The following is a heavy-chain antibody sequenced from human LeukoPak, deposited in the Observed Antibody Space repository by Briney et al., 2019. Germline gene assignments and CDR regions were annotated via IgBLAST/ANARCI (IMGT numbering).Heavy chain of an antibody. Sequence: PGGSLRLSCAASGFTFSSYDMHWVRQATGKGREWVSAIGTAGDTYYPGSVKGGFTISRENAQNYSYLQMDSLRAGDTAVYYCTRVGRGYSYRSGAFDIWGQGTMVTVSS. D-gene: IGHD5-18*01. CDR1: GFTFSSYD. CDR2: IGTAGDT. CDR3: TRVGRGYSYRSGAFDI. J-gene: IGHJ3*02. V-gene: IGHV3-13*01.